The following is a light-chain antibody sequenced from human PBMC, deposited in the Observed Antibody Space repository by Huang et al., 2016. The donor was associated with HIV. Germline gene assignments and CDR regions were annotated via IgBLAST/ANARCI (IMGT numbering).Light chain of an antibody. CDR1: QSLNKF. CDR3: QQRSSSLT. CDR2: NAT. V-gene: IGKV3-11*01. J-gene: IGKJ4*01. Sequence: IVLTQSPATLSLSPGERATLSCRASQSLNKFLARYQQKPGQAPRRLIYNATDRATGVPARFSGGGSGTDFTLTITDLKAEDFAIYYCQQRSSSLTFGGGTKVEIK.